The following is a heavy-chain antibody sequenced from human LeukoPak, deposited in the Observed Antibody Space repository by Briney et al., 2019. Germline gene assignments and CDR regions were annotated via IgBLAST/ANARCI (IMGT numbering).Heavy chain of an antibody. CDR2: ISGSGST. CDR3: AKGDYGYYYYMDV. D-gene: IGHD4-17*01. Sequence: GGSLRLSCAASQFTFSNSAMKWVRQAPGKGLEWVSTISGSGSTYYADSVKGRFTISRDNSKNTLYLQMNNLRVEDTAIYYCAKGDYGYYYYMDVWGKGTTVTVSS. CDR1: QFTFSNSA. J-gene: IGHJ6*03. V-gene: IGHV3-23*01.